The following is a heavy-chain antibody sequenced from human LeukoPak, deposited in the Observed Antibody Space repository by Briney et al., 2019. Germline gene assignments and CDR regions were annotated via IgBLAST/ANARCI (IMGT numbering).Heavy chain of an antibody. Sequence: PSETLSLTCNVSRYSISSGYYWGWIRQPPGKGLEWIGNIYHSGSTNYNPSLKSRVTISVDTSKNQFSLKLSSVTAADTAVYYCARGRNKFLWYNWFDPWGQGTLVTVSS. CDR2: IYHSGST. CDR1: RYSISSGYY. J-gene: IGHJ5*02. V-gene: IGHV4-38-2*02. CDR3: ARGRNKFLWYNWFDP. D-gene: IGHD2-21*01.